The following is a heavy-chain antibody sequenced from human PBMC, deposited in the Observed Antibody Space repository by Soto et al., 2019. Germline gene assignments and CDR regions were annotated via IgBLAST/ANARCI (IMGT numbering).Heavy chain of an antibody. J-gene: IGHJ1*01. D-gene: IGHD2-15*01. CDR3: AKDVQRWSVAEYFQH. V-gene: IGHV3-23*01. CDR2: ISGSGGST. CDR1: GFTFSSYA. Sequence: GGSLRLSCAASGFTFSSYALSWVRLAPGKRLEWVSTISGSGGSTYYADSVKGRFTISRDNSKNTLYLQMNSLRAEDTAVYYCAKDVQRWSVAEYFQHWGQGTLVTVSS.